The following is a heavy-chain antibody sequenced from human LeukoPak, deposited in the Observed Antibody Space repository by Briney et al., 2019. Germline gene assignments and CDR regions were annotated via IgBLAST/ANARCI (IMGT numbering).Heavy chain of an antibody. CDR3: AKASSRPPFTGYYFDY. D-gene: IGHD3-10*01. J-gene: IGHJ4*02. V-gene: IGHV3-23*01. CDR1: GFTFSSYA. CDR2: ISGSGGST. Sequence: GGSLRLSCAASGFTFSSYAMSWVRQAPGKGLEWVSAISGSGGSTYYADSVKGRFTISRDNSKNTLYLQMNSLRAEDTALYYWAKASSRPPFTGYYFDYWGQGTLVTVSS.